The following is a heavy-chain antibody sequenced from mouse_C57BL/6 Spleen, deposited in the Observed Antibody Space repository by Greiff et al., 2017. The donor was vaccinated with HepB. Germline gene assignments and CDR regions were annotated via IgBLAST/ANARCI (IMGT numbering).Heavy chain of an antibody. Sequence: EVKLVESGGDLVKPGGSLKLSCAASGFTFSSYGMSWVRQTPDKRLGWVATISSGGSYTYYPDSVKGRFTISRDNAKNTLYLQMSSLTSEDTAMYYCARRHLDSSDYFDYWGQGTTLTVSS. CDR2: ISSGGSYT. D-gene: IGHD3-2*01. J-gene: IGHJ2*01. V-gene: IGHV5-6*01. CDR1: GFTFSSYG. CDR3: ARRHLDSSDYFDY.